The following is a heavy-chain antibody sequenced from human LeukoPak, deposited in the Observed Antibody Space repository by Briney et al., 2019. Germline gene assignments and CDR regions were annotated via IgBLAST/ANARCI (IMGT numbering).Heavy chain of an antibody. CDR3: TRAVSSNHPPDS. D-gene: IGHD2-2*01. CDR2: TYSGGST. CDR1: GFTVSTNY. V-gene: IGHV3-53*01. Sequence: PGGSLRLSCAASGFTVSTNYMSWVRQAPGKGLEWVSLTYSGGSTYYADSVKGRFTISRDNSKNTLYFQMNSLRAEDTAVYYCTRAVSSNHPPDSWGQGTLVTVSS. J-gene: IGHJ4*02.